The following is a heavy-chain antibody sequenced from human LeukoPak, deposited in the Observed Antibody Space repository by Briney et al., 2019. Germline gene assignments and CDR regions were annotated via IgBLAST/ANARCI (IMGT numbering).Heavy chain of an antibody. Sequence: GGSLRLSCAASGFSFSSYAMHWVRQAPGKGLEWVAFVLFDGTNEQYTDSVKGRFSISRDNSNNTLYLQMSSLTAEDTAVYYCAKDRYGSGANYFDYWGQGTLVTVSS. J-gene: IGHJ4*02. V-gene: IGHV3-30*18. CDR1: GFSFSSYA. CDR3: AKDRYGSGANYFDY. CDR2: VLFDGTNE. D-gene: IGHD3-10*01.